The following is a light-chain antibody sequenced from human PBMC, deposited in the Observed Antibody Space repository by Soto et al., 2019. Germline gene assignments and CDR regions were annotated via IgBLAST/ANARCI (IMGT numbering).Light chain of an antibody. J-gene: IGLJ2*01. CDR3: ATWDDSLNDLI. CDR1: SSNIKTNG. V-gene: IGLV1-44*01. CDR2: SNN. Sequence: QSVLTQPPSASGTPGQRVTISCSGGSSNIKTNGVSWYQQVPGAAPKLLIYSNNQRPSGAPDRFSGSKSGTSASLAISGLQSEDEATYHCATWDDSLNDLIFGGGTKLTVL.